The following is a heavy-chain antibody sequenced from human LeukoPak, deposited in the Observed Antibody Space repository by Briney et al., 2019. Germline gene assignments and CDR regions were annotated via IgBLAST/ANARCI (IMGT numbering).Heavy chain of an antibody. CDR1: GFTFSSYA. D-gene: IGHD3-3*01. CDR2: ISYDGSNK. Sequence: GGSLRLSCAASGFTFSSYAMHWVRQAPGKGLEWVAVISYDGSNKYYADSVKGRFTISRDNAKNSLYLQMNSLRAEDTAVYYCARPYYDFWSEVSWFDPWGQGTLVTVSS. J-gene: IGHJ5*02. V-gene: IGHV3-30-3*01. CDR3: ARPYYDFWSEVSWFDP.